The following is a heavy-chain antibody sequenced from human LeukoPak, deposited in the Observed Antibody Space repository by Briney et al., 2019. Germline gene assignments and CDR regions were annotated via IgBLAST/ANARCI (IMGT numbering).Heavy chain of an antibody. J-gene: IGHJ6*02. CDR3: AKDIRYYDFWSGYYKAEDYYYGMDV. CDR1: GFTFDDYA. CDR2: ISWNSGSI. V-gene: IGHV3-9*01. D-gene: IGHD3-3*01. Sequence: PGRSLRLSCAASGFTFDDYAMHWVQHAPGKGLEWVSGISWNSGSIGYADSVKGRFTISRDNAKNSLYLQMNSLRAEDTALYYCAKDIRYYDFWSGYYKAEDYYYGMDVWGQGTTVTVSS.